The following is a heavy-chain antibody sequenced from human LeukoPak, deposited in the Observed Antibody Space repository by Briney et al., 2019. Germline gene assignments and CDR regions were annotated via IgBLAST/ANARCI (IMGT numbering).Heavy chain of an antibody. Sequence: SETLSLTCTVSGGSISSSSYYWGWIRQPPGKGLECIGSIYYSGSTYYNPSLKSRVTISVDTSKNQFSLKLSSVTAADTAVYYCARRVGYCNSNGCPPFDYWGQGTLVTVSS. CDR1: GGSISSSSYY. D-gene: IGHD2/OR15-2a*01. J-gene: IGHJ4*02. CDR3: ARRVGYCNSNGCPPFDY. V-gene: IGHV4-39*01. CDR2: IYYSGST.